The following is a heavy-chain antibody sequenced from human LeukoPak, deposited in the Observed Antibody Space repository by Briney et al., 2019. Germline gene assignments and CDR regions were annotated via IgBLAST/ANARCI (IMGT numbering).Heavy chain of an antibody. CDR2: INHSGST. J-gene: IGHJ6*02. CDR3: ARFQSSSSWDYYYGLDV. Sequence: SETLSLTCTVSGGSISSYYWSWIRQPPGKGLEWIGEINHSGSTNYNPSLKSRVTISVDTSKNQVSLKLSSVTAADTAVYYCARFQSSSSWDYYYGLDVWGQGTTVTVSS. D-gene: IGHD2-2*01. CDR1: GGSISSYY. V-gene: IGHV4-34*01.